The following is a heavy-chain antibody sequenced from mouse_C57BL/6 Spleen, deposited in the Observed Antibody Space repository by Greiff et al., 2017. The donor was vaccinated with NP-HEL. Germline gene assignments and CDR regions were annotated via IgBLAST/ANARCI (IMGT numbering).Heavy chain of an antibody. CDR3: ARGRHYYGSSRYAMDY. D-gene: IGHD1-1*01. CDR1: GYTFTDYY. Sequence: EVQLQQSGPELVKPGASVKISCKASGYTFTDYYMNWVKQSHGKSLEWIGDINPNNGGTSYNQKFKGKATLTVDKSSSTAYMQLRSLTSEDSAVYYWARGRHYYGSSRYAMDYWGQGTSVTVSS. V-gene: IGHV1-26*01. J-gene: IGHJ4*01. CDR2: INPNNGGT.